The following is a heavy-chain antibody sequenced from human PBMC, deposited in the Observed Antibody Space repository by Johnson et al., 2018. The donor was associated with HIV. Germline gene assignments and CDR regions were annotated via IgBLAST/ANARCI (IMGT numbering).Heavy chain of an antibody. V-gene: IGHV3-30-3*01. CDR3: AVGLNTDAFDI. CDR1: GFTFSSYA. CDR2: ISYDGSNK. Sequence: QVQVLESGGGVVQPGRSLRLSCAASGFTFSSYAMHWVRQAPGKGLEWVAVISYDGSNKYYADSVKGRFTISRYNSKNTLYLQMNSLRAEDTAVYYCAVGLNTDAFDIWGQGTMVTVSS. J-gene: IGHJ3*02. D-gene: IGHD3/OR15-3a*01.